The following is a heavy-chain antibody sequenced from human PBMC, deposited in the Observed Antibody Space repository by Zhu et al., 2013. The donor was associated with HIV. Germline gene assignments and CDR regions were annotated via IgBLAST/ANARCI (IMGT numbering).Heavy chain of an antibody. CDR3: AREDRYYYDSSGSRAFDY. Sequence: QLVQSGAEVKKPGATVKISCKVSGYTFTDYYMHWVQQAPGKGLEWMGIINPSGGSTSYAQKFQGRVTMTRDTSTSTVYMELSSLRSEDTAVYYCAREDRYYYDSSGSRAFDYWGQGTLVTVSS. D-gene: IGHD3-22*01. CDR1: GYTFTDYY. CDR2: INPSGGST. V-gene: IGHV1-46*01. J-gene: IGHJ4*02.